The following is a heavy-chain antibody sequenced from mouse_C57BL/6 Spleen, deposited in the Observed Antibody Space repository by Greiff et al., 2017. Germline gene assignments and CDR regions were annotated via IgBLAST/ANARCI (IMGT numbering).Heavy chain of an antibody. Sequence: VQLQQPGAELVRPGSSVKLSCKASGYTFTSYWMHWVKQRPIQGLEWIGNIDPSDSDTHYNQKFKDKATLTVDKSSSTAYMQLSSLTSEDSAVYYCARSYGDYWGQGTTLTVSS. V-gene: IGHV1-52*01. CDR1: GYTFTSYW. J-gene: IGHJ2*01. CDR3: ARSYGDY. CDR2: IDPSDSDT. D-gene: IGHD1-2*01.